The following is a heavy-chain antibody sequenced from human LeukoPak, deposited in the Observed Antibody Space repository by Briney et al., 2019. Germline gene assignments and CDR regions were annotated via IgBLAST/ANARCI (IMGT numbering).Heavy chain of an antibody. J-gene: IGHJ4*02. V-gene: IGHV1-69*06. CDR1: GGTFSSYD. CDR3: ASGRTDIVVVPATLRNYYFDY. CDR2: IMPMFGTA. Sequence: SVKVSCKASGGTFSSYDISWVRQAPGQGLEWMGGIMPMFGTANYAQKFQGRVTITADKSTSTAYMELSSLRSEDTAVYYCASGRTDIVVVPATLRNYYFDYWGQGTLVTASS. D-gene: IGHD2-2*01.